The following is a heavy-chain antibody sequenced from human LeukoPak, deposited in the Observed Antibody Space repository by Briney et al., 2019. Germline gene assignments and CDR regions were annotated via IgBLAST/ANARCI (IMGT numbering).Heavy chain of an antibody. D-gene: IGHD3-22*01. CDR3: ARQDYYDSTGHFRGRGFDI. CDR2: VYTDGAT. Sequence: SETLSLTRTVSGGSISGYYWSWVRQPPGKGLEWIGYVYTDGATIYNPSLKSRVTMSVDTSKNQFSLRLSSVTAADTAVYYCARQDYYDSTGHFRGRGFDIWGQGTMVTVSS. J-gene: IGHJ3*02. V-gene: IGHV4-59*01. CDR1: GGSISGYY.